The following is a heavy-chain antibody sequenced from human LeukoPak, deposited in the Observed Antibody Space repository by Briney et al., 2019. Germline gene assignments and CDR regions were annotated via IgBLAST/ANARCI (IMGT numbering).Heavy chain of an antibody. CDR2: ISWNSGSI. V-gene: IGHV3-9*01. CDR3: ARTGST. CDR1: GFTFDDYA. J-gene: IGHJ5*02. D-gene: IGHD1-1*01. Sequence: GGSLRLSCAASGFTFDDYAMHWVRQAPGKGLEWVSGISWNSGSIGYADSVKGRFTISRDNAKNSLYLQMNSLRAEDTAVYYCARTGSTWGQGTLVTVSS.